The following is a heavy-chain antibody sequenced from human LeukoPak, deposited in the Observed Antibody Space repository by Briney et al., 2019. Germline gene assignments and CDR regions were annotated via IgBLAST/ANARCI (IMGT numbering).Heavy chain of an antibody. CDR1: GYTFTGYY. Sequence: ASVKVSCKASGYTFTGYYMHWVRQAPGQGLEWMGWINPNSGGTNYAQKFQGRVTMTRDTSISTAYMELSRLRSDDTAVYYCARDTRDSSGYYSDWRQGTLVTVSS. CDR2: INPNSGGT. V-gene: IGHV1-2*02. J-gene: IGHJ4*02. CDR3: ARDTRDSSGYYSD. D-gene: IGHD3-22*01.